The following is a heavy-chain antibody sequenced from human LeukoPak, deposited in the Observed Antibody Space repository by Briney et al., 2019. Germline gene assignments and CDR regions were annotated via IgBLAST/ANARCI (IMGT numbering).Heavy chain of an antibody. J-gene: IGHJ4*02. Sequence: PGGSLRLSCAASGFTFSRYDMHWVRQGTGKGLEWVSVIRTAGDTYYLGSVKGRFTISRENAKNSLFLQMNSLRAGDTAVYYCARQYCSGGSCTFDYWGQGTLVAVSS. D-gene: IGHD2-15*01. CDR2: IRTAGDT. V-gene: IGHV3-13*01. CDR3: ARQYCSGGSCTFDY. CDR1: GFTFSRYD.